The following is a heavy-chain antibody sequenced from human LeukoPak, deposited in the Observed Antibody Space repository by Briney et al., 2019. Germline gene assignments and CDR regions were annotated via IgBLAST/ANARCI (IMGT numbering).Heavy chain of an antibody. CDR1: GFTFSNYG. CDR3: AIDPNWGIHY. V-gene: IGHV3-23*01. CDR2: ISGTGGTT. Sequence: PGGSLRLSCAASGFTFSNYGMNWVRQAPGKGLEWVSRISGTGGTTFYADSVKGRFTISRDNSKNTLYLQMNSLRVEDTAIYYCAIDPNWGIHYWGQGVLVTVSS. D-gene: IGHD7-27*01. J-gene: IGHJ4*02.